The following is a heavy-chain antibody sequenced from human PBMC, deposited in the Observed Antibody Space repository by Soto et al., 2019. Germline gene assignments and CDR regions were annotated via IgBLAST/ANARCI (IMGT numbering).Heavy chain of an antibody. Sequence: LQQWGAGLLKPSETLSLTCAAYGGSFSGYYWSWIRQPPGKGLEWIGEINPSGSTNYTPSLKSRVTMSGDTPKNHFSRKLTSGTAADTAVYYCARGRDGGAANWGQGTLVTVSS. CDR3: ARGRDGGAAN. CDR1: GGSFSGYY. CDR2: INPSGST. D-gene: IGHD4-17*01. J-gene: IGHJ4*02. V-gene: IGHV4-34*01.